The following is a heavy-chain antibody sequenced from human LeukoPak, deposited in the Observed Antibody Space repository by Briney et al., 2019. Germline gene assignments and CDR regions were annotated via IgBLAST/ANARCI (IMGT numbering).Heavy chain of an antibody. V-gene: IGHV4-59*01. CDR1: GGSITSYY. D-gene: IGHD1-26*01. J-gene: IGHJ4*01. CDR2: IYYSGNT. Sequence: PSETLSLTCTVSGGSITSYYYTWIRQPPGKGLEWIGYIYYSGNTNYNPSLKSRVTMTLDMSKNQFSLRLTSVTAADTAVYYCAREDSGTSIDYRGQGTLVTVSS. CDR3: AREDSGTSIDY.